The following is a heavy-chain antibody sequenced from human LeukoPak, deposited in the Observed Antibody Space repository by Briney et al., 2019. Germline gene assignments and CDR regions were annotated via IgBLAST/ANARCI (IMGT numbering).Heavy chain of an antibody. CDR2: INPNSGGT. Sequence: ASVKVSCKASGYTFTGYYMHWVRQAPGQGLEWMGWINPNSGGTNYAQKFQGRVTMTRDTSISTAYMELSRLRSDDTAVYYCARDTDGRTRHFDYWGQGTLVTVS. D-gene: IGHD1-26*01. V-gene: IGHV1-2*02. J-gene: IGHJ4*02. CDR3: ARDTDGRTRHFDY. CDR1: GYTFTGYY.